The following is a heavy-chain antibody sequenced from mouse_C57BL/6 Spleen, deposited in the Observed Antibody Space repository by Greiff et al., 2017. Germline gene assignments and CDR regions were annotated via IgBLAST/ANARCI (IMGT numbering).Heavy chain of an antibody. CDR2: ISGGGGNT. V-gene: IGHV5-9*01. J-gene: IGHJ2*01. CDR3: AKHRADGSCLDY. D-gene: IGHD1-1*01. CDR1: GFTFSSYT. Sequence: EVMLVESGGGLVKPGGSLKLSCAASGFTFSSYTMSWVRQTPEKRLEWVATISGGGGNTYYPDSVSGRFTISRDNAKNTLYLQMSSLRSEDTALYYCAKHRADGSCLDYWGQGTTLTVSS.